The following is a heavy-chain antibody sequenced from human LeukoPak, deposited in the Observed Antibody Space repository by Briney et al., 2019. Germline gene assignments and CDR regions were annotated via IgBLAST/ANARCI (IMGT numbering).Heavy chain of an antibody. Sequence: PGGSLRLSCAASGLTFSSYSMSWVRQAPGKGLEWVSYISSDTSTIYYADSVKGRFTISRDNAKKSLYLQMNSLRAEDTAVYYCARDPVYYFDSSGYYVYWGQGTLVTVSS. V-gene: IGHV3-48*01. D-gene: IGHD3-22*01. J-gene: IGHJ4*02. CDR2: ISSDTSTI. CDR1: GLTFSSYS. CDR3: ARDPVYYFDSSGYYVY.